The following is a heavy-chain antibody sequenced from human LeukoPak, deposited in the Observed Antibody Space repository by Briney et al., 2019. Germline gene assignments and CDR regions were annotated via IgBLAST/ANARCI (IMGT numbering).Heavy chain of an antibody. D-gene: IGHD3-22*01. J-gene: IGHJ4*02. CDR2: IKSKTDGGTT. CDR1: GFTFSNAW. CDR3: TTDEAAYDSSGYYRLY. Sequence: GGSLRLSCAASGFTFSNAWMSWVRQAPGKGLEWVGRIKSKTDGGTTEYAARVKGRFTISRDDSKNTLYLQMNSLKTEDTAVYYCTTDEAAYDSSGYYRLYWGQGTLVTVSS. V-gene: IGHV3-15*01.